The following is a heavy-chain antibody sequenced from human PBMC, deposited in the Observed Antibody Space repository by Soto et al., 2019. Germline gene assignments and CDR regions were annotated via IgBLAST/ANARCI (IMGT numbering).Heavy chain of an antibody. CDR1: GYPVTAYY. V-gene: IGHV1-2*02. J-gene: IGHJ3*02. Sequence: QLHLVQSGAVVKKPGASVTVSCSASGYPVTAYYMHWVRQAPGRGLEWMGGINPATGAAKYTQTSRGGVTMTRDPSTGTVFMELGGLTSEDPAVFYWARGGGVGVAGSAAFDMWGQGTLVTVSS. D-gene: IGHD3-3*01. CDR2: INPATGAA. CDR3: ARGGGVGVAGSAAFDM.